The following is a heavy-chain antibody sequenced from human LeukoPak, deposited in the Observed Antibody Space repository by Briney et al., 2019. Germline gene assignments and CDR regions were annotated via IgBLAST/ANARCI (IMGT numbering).Heavy chain of an antibody. CDR1: GFTFSSYA. Sequence: GGSLRLSCAASGFTFSSYAMSWVRQAPGKGLEWVSAISGSGGSTYYADSVKGRFTISRDNSKNTLCLQMNSLRAEDTAVYYCAKVLAPQWLVNDYWGQGTLVTVSS. J-gene: IGHJ4*02. CDR2: ISGSGGST. CDR3: AKVLAPQWLVNDY. V-gene: IGHV3-23*01. D-gene: IGHD6-19*01.